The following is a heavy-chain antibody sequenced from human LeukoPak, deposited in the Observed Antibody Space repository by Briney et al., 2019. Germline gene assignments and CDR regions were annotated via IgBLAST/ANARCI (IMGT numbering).Heavy chain of an antibody. Sequence: PGGSLRLSCAASGFTFSSYWMSWVRQAPGKGLESVANIKQDGSEKYYVDSVKGRFTISRDNAKNSLYLQMNSLRAEDTAVYYCARAGGYYYYYMDVWGKGTTVTVSS. D-gene: IGHD2-15*01. CDR2: IKQDGSEK. CDR1: GFTFSSYW. J-gene: IGHJ6*03. CDR3: ARAGGYYYYYMDV. V-gene: IGHV3-7*01.